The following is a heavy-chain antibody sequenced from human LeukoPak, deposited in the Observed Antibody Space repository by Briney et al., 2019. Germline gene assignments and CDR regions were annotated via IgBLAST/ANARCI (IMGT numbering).Heavy chain of an antibody. V-gene: IGHV4-4*02. D-gene: IGHD3-10*01. CDR2: IYHSGST. CDR3: ARESKLFFGETR. J-gene: IGHJ4*02. Sequence: SETLSLTCAVSGDSISSSNWWSWVRQPPGKGLEWIGEIYHSGSTNYNPSLKSRVTISVDTSKNQFSLKLSSVTAADTAVYYCARESKLFFGETRWGQGTLVTVSS. CDR1: GDSISSSNW.